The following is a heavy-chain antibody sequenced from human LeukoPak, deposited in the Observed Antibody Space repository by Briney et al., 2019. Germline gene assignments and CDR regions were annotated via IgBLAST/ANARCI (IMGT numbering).Heavy chain of an antibody. CDR3: AKDFYRFGEFDGFDP. J-gene: IGHJ5*02. D-gene: IGHD3-10*01. CDR1: GFTFDDYA. Sequence: GGSLRLSCAASGFTFDDYAMHWVWQAPGKGLEWVSGITWNSGRIGYADSVKGRFTISRDNAKNSLYLQMNSLRTEDTAFYYCAKDFYRFGEFDGFDPWGQGTLVTVSS. V-gene: IGHV3-9*01. CDR2: ITWNSGRI.